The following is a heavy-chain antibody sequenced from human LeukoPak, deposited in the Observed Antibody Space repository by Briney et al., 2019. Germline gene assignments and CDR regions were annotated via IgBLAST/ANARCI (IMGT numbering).Heavy chain of an antibody. J-gene: IGHJ3*02. CDR3: ARPSTSDAFDI. V-gene: IGHV1-46*01. Sequence: ASVKVSCKASGYTFTRYYIHWVRQAPGQGLEWMGVVYTSGGGTMYAQKFQGRVTMTRDTSTSTAYMELSSLRSEDTAVYYCARPSTSDAFDIWGQGTMVTVSS. CDR1: GYTFTRYY. CDR2: VYTSGGGT. D-gene: IGHD2-2*01.